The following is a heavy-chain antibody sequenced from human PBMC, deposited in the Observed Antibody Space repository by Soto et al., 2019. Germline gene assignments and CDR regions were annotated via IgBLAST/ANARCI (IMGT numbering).Heavy chain of an antibody. CDR3: AHRGGYGANFDY. J-gene: IGHJ4*02. CDR1: GFSLSTSGVG. CDR2: IYWDDDK. V-gene: IGHV2-5*02. Sequence: QITLKESGPTLVKPTQTLTLTCTFSGFSLSTSGVGVGWIRQPPGKALEWLALIYWDDDKRYSPSLKSRLTITKDTSKNQAVLTMTNMDPVDTATYYCAHRGGYGANFDYWGQGTLVTVSS. D-gene: IGHD3-22*01.